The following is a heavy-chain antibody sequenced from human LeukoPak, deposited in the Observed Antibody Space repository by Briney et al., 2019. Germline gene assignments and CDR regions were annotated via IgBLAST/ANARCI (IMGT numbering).Heavy chain of an antibody. CDR2: ISGSGGST. V-gene: IGHV3-23*01. Sequence: GGSLRLSCAASGFTFSSYAMSWVRQAPGKWLEWVSAISGSGGSTYYADSVKGRFTISRDNSKNTLYLQMNSLRAEDTAVYYCADHIVATMVPFDYWGQGTLVTVSS. D-gene: IGHD5-12*01. CDR1: GFTFSSYA. J-gene: IGHJ4*02. CDR3: ADHIVATMVPFDY.